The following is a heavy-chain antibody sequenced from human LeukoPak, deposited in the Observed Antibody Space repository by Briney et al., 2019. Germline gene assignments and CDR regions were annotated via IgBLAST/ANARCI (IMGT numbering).Heavy chain of an antibody. D-gene: IGHD5-24*01. J-gene: IGHJ4*02. CDR1: GDTFSSYS. Sequence: GASVKVSCKASGDTFSSYSISWVRQAPGQGLEWMGRNIPILDVTNYAQKFQGRATITADKSTSTVYMEVSSLRVEDTAVYYCARDVIEMATFDYWGQGTLVTVSS. CDR2: NIPILDVT. V-gene: IGHV1-69*04. CDR3: ARDVIEMATFDY.